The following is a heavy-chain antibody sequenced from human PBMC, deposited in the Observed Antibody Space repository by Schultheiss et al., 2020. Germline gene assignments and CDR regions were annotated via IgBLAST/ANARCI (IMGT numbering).Heavy chain of an antibody. CDR3: ARGSLWTGFDY. CDR1: GGPIRSSTYY. J-gene: IGHJ4*02. D-gene: IGHD5-18*01. V-gene: IGHV4-39*01. Sequence: LETLSLTCTVSGGPIRSSTYYWGWIRQPPGKGLEWIGSIYYRGRTYNNPSLKSRVTISVDTSKNQFSLKLSSVTAADTAVYYCARGSLWTGFDYWGQGTLVTVSS. CDR2: IYYRGRT.